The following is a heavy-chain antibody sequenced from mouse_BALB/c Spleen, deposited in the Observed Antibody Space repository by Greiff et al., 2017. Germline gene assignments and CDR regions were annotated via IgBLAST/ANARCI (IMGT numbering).Heavy chain of an antibody. CDR2: IDPANGNT. J-gene: IGHJ4*01. Sequence: VHVKQSGAELVKPGASVKLSCTASGFNIKDTYMHWVKQRPEQGLEWIGRIDPANGNTKYDPKFQGKATITADTSSNTAYLQLSSLTSEDTAVYYCARWERAMDYWGQGTSVTVSS. CDR3: ARWERAMDY. D-gene: IGHD4-1*01. CDR1: GFNIKDTY. V-gene: IGHV14-3*02.